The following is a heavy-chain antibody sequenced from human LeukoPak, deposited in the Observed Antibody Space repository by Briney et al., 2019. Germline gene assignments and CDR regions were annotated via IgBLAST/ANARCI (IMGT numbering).Heavy chain of an antibody. CDR2: MNPNSGNK. Sequence: ASVKVSCKASGYTFTTYDINWVRQAPGQGLEWMVWMNPNSGNKGYAQKFQGRVTIARNTYISTAYMELSSLRSEDTAVYYCAKGAVYHYGMDVWGQGITVTV. J-gene: IGHJ6*02. CDR1: GYTFTTYD. V-gene: IGHV1-8*01. CDR3: AKGAVYHYGMDV.